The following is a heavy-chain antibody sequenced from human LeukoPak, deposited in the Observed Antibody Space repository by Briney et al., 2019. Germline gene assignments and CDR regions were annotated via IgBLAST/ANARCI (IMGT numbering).Heavy chain of an antibody. CDR2: IIPIFGTA. D-gene: IGHD2-2*01. J-gene: IGHJ6*02. CDR3: ARSGARDCSSTSCPARYYYYGMDV. CDR1: GGTFSSYA. V-gene: IGHV1-69*05. Sequence: GASVKVSCKASGGTFSSYAISWVRQAPGQGLEWMGGIIPIFGTANYAQKFQGRVTITRDTSASTAYMELSSLRSEDTAVYYCARSGARDCSSTSCPARYYYYGMDVWGQGTTVTVSS.